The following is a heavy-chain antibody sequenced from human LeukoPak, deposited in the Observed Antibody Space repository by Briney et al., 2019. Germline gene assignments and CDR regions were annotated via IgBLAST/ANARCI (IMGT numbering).Heavy chain of an antibody. CDR1: GGSINYYY. D-gene: IGHD7-27*01. V-gene: IGHV4-59*01. Sequence: SETLSLTCTVSGGSINYYYWMWIRQPPGRGLEWIGYIYYSGGTHYNPSLKSRVTMLVDTSKNQFSLKLTAVTAADTAVYYCARETPGAGHLDYWGQGSLVTVSS. J-gene: IGHJ4*02. CDR3: ARETPGAGHLDY. CDR2: IYYSGGT.